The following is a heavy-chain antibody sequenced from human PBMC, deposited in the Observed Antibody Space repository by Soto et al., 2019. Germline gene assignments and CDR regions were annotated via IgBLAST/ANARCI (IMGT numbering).Heavy chain of an antibody. CDR1: GYTFTGYY. D-gene: IGHD5-12*01. Sequence: ASVKVSFKASGYTFTGYYIHWVRQAPGQGLEWMGWINPNSGATNQAQKFQGRVTMARDTSISTAYMELSRLTSDDTAVYYCARDAVSTIGDFDYWGQGTLVTVPQ. CDR2: INPNSGAT. CDR3: ARDAVSTIGDFDY. J-gene: IGHJ4*02. V-gene: IGHV1-2*02.